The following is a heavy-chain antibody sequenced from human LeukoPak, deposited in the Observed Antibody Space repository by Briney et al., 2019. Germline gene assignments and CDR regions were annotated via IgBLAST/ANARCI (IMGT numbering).Heavy chain of an antibody. V-gene: IGHV3-49*04. D-gene: IGHD2-2*01. CDR2: ISSRTYGGTT. CDR3: ARDQYAGYDPYYFDY. Sequence: GGSLRLSCTASGFTFGAYAMTWVRQAPGKGLEWVSFISSRTYGGTTGYAASVKGRFTISRDDSKSIAYLQMNSLKTEDTAVYYCARDQYAGYDPYYFDYWGQGTLVTVSS. CDR1: GFTFGAYA. J-gene: IGHJ4*02.